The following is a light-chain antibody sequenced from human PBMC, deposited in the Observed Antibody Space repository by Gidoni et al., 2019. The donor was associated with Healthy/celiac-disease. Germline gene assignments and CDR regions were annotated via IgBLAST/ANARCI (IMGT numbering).Light chain of an antibody. CDR2: EVS. Sequence: QSALTQPPSASGSPGQSVTIPCTGTSSDVGGYNYVSWYQPHPGKAPKLLIYEVSKRPSGVPDRFSGSKSGNTASLTVSGLQAEDEADYYCSSYAGSNKAVFGGGTKLTVL. CDR3: SSYAGSNKAV. J-gene: IGLJ2*01. V-gene: IGLV2-8*01. CDR1: SSDVGGYNY.